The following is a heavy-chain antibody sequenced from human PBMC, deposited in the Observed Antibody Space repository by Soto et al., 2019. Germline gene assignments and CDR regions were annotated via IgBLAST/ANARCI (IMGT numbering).Heavy chain of an antibody. CDR3: ARTYCSGGSCYYGRPYYFDY. V-gene: IGHV4-30-4*01. CDR1: GGSISSGDYY. Sequence: QVQLQESGPGLVKPSQTLSLTCTVSGGSISSGDYYWSWIRQPPGKGLEWIGYIYYSGSTYYNPSLKSRVTISVDTSKNQFSLKLSSVTAADTAVYYCARTYCSGGSCYYGRPYYFDYWGQGTLVTVSS. CDR2: IYYSGST. J-gene: IGHJ4*02. D-gene: IGHD2-15*01.